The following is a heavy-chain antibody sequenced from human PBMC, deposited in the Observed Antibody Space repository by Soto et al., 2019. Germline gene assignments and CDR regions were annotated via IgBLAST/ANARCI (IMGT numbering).Heavy chain of an antibody. CDR3: ARVPIDTYMIYWSDP. V-gene: IGHV4-61*08. CDR1: GDSVSSGDYY. CDR2: IYFSGRT. Sequence: SETLSLTCTVSGDSVSSGDYYWTWIRQPPGKGLEWVGHIYFSGRTNYIPSLESRVTISLDTSKNQFSLKLTSVTAADTAVYYCARVPIDTYMIYWSDPWGQGALVTVSS. J-gene: IGHJ5*02. D-gene: IGHD3-16*01.